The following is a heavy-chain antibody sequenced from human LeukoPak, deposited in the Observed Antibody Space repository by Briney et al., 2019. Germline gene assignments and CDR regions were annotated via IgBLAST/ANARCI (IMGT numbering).Heavy chain of an antibody. D-gene: IGHD5-24*01. CDR1: GYTFTSYA. V-gene: IGHV7-4-1*02. CDR3: ARGLGDDVEMATPFDY. Sequence: ASVKVSCKASGYTFTSYAMNWVRQAPGQGLVWMGWINTNTGNPTYAQGFTGRFVFSLDTSVSTAYLQISSLKAEDTAVYYCARGLGDDVEMATPFDYWGQGTLVTVSS. CDR2: INTNTGNP. J-gene: IGHJ4*02.